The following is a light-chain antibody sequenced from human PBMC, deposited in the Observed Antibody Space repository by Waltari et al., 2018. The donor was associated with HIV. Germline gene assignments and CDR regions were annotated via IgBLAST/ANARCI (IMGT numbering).Light chain of an antibody. Sequence: QSALTQPHSASGSPGQSVTISCNGTSTDVGGYNYVSWYQQHPGKSPKVMIFEVNKRPSGVPDRFSGSKSGNTASLTVSGLQAEDEADYYCSSLAGSKNLIFGGGTKLTVL. CDR1: STDVGGYNY. J-gene: IGLJ2*01. CDR3: SSLAGSKNLI. V-gene: IGLV2-8*01. CDR2: EVN.